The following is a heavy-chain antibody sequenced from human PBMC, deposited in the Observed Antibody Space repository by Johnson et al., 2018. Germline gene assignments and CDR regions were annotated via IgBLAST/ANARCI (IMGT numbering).Heavy chain of an antibody. D-gene: IGHD2-21*01. CDR1: GGSFSGYY. Sequence: QVQLQQWGAGLLKPSETLSLTCAVYGGSFSGYYWSWIRQPPGKGLEWIGEINHSGSTNYNPSLKSRFTISVDTSKNRFPLKLSSVTAADTAVYYSAGGPLWSPDAFDIWGQGTMVTVSS. J-gene: IGHJ3*02. V-gene: IGHV4-34*01. CDR2: INHSGST. CDR3: AGGPLWSPDAFDI.